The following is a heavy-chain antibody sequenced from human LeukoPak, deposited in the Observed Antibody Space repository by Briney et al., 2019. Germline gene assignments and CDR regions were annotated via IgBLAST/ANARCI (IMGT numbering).Heavy chain of an antibody. CDR2: ISTSGRYI. V-gene: IGHV3-21*01. D-gene: IGHD5-24*01. CDR1: GFTLSTYE. CDR3: ARRIDGYNTNYFDY. Sequence: PGGSPRLSCAASGFTLSTYEMNWVRQAPGKGLQWVSSISTSGRYIYYADSLKGRFTISRDNGKNSLYLQMNSLSAEDTALYYCARRIDGYNTNYFDYWGQGTLVTVSS. J-gene: IGHJ4*02.